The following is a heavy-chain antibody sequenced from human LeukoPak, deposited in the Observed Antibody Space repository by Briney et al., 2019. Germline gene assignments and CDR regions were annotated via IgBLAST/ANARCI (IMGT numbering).Heavy chain of an antibody. D-gene: IGHD3-22*01. Sequence: SVKVSCKASGGTFSSYTISWVRQAPGQGLEWMGRIIPILGTANYAQKFQGRVTITADKSTSTAYMELSSLRSEDTAVYYCASRVRGYSYAFDIWGQGTMVTVSS. J-gene: IGHJ3*02. CDR3: ASRVRGYSYAFDI. V-gene: IGHV1-69*08. CDR1: GGTFSSYT. CDR2: IIPILGTA.